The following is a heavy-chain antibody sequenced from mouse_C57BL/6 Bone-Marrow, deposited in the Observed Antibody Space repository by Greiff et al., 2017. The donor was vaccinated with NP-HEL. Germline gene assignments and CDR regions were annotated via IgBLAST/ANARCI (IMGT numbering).Heavy chain of an antibody. CDR2: IDPSDSYT. CDR1: GYTFTSYW. D-gene: IGHD1-1*01. V-gene: IGHV1-69*01. Sequence: QVQLQQPGAELVMPGASVKLSCKASGYTFTSYWMHWVKQRPGQGLEWIGEIDPSDSYTNYNQKFKGKSTLTVDKSSSTAYMQLSSLTSEDSAVYYCARSFITTMDYWGQGTSVTVSS. CDR3: ARSFITTMDY. J-gene: IGHJ4*01.